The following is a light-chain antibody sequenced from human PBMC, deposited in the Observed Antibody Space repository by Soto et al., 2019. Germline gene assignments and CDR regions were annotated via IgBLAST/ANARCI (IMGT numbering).Light chain of an antibody. CDR2: DAS. V-gene: IGKV1-33*01. CDR1: QDISNY. J-gene: IGKJ2*01. CDR3: QQYDNPLYT. Sequence: DIQMTQSPSSLSASVGDRVTITCQASQDISNYLNLYQQKPGKAPKLLIYDASNLETGVPSRFSGSGSGTDFTVTISSLQPEDVATYYCQQYDNPLYTFGQGTKLEIK.